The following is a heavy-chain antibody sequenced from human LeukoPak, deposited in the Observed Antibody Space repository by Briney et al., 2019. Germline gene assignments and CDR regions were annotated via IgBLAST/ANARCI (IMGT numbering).Heavy chain of an antibody. CDR1: GFSFVSYR. Sequence: GGSLRLSCTASGFSFVSYRMHWVRQAPGKGLEWVSSISSGSSYIYYADSVKGRFTISRDNAKNSLYLQMNSLRAEDTAVYYCATDPARSSWYFDYWGQGTLVTVSS. D-gene: IGHD6-13*01. CDR2: ISSGSSYI. V-gene: IGHV3-21*01. J-gene: IGHJ4*02. CDR3: ATDPARSSWYFDY.